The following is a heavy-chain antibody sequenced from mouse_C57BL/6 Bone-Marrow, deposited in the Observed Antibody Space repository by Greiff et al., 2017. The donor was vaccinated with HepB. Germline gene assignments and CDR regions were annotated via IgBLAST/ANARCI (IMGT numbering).Heavy chain of an antibody. D-gene: IGHD2-14*01. CDR3: AREGNSTRAMDY. CDR2: ISDGGSYT. V-gene: IGHV5-4*01. Sequence: EVQGVESGGGLVKPGGSLKLSCAASGFTFSSYAMSWVRQTPEKRLEWVATISDGGSYTYYPDNVKGRFTISRDNAKNNLYLQMSHLKSEDTAMYYCAREGNSTRAMDYWGQGTSVTVSS. J-gene: IGHJ4*01. CDR1: GFTFSSYA.